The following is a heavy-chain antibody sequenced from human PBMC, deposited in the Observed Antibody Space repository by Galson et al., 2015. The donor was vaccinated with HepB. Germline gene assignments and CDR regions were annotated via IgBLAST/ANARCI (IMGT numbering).Heavy chain of an antibody. D-gene: IGHD5-18*01. CDR3: AREGHTAMGDQGGSYYFDY. CDR2: ISSSSSTI. CDR1: GFTFSSYS. J-gene: IGHJ4*02. Sequence: SLRLSCAASGFTFSSYSMNWVRQAPGKGLEWVSYISSSSSTIYYADSVKGRFTISRDNAKNSLYLQMNSLRAEDTAEYYCAREGHTAMGDQGGSYYFDYWGQGTLVTVSS. V-gene: IGHV3-48*01.